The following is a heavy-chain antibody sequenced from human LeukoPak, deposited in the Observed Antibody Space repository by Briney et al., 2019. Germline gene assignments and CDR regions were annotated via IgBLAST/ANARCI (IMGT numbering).Heavy chain of an antibody. CDR1: GGSISSYY. Sequence: SETLSLTCTVSGGSISSYYWSWIRQPPGKGLEWIGYIYYSGSTNYNPSLKSRVTISVDTSKNQFPLKLSSVTAADTAVYYCARHSGFYFDYWGQGSLVTVSS. CDR2: IYYSGST. D-gene: IGHD3-22*01. CDR3: ARHSGFYFDY. V-gene: IGHV4-59*08. J-gene: IGHJ4*02.